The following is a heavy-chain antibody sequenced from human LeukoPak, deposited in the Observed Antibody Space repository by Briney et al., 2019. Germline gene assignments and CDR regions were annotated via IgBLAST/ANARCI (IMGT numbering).Heavy chain of an antibody. CDR3: ARGSRSGNWYFDL. CDR1: GGSISGYY. V-gene: IGHV4-4*07. Sequence: SETLSLTCTVSGGSISGYYWSWIRQPAGKGLECIGRIYTSGSTNYNPSLKSRVSISVDTSKNQFSLNLSSVTAADTAVYYCARGSRSGNWYFDLWGRGTLVTVSS. J-gene: IGHJ2*01. CDR2: IYTSGST. D-gene: IGHD1-14*01.